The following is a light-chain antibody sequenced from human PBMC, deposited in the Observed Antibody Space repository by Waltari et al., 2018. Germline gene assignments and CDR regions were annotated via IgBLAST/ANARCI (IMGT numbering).Light chain of an antibody. CDR2: VNSDGSH. V-gene: IGLV4-69*01. Sequence: QLVLTQSPSASASLGASVQLTCTLSSGHRTNVIAWHQQQPEKGPRYLMKVNSDGSHSKGDKIPDRFSGSSSGAERYLTISSLQSEDEADYYCQTGGHGTWVFGGGTKLTVL. CDR3: QTGGHGTWV. CDR1: SGHRTNV. J-gene: IGLJ3*02.